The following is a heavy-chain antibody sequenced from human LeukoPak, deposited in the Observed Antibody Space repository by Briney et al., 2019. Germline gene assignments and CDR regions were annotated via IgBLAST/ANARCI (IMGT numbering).Heavy chain of an antibody. CDR3: ARVPNDFWSGYVYYMDV. V-gene: IGHV3-21*01. CDR1: GFTFSSYS. J-gene: IGHJ6*03. CDR2: ISSSSSYI. D-gene: IGHD3-3*01. Sequence: GGSLRLSCAASGFTFSSYSMNWVRQAPGKGLEWVSSISSSSSYIYYADSVKGRFTISRDNAKNSLYLQMNSLRAEDTAVYYCARVPNDFWSGYVYYMDVWGKGTTVTVSS.